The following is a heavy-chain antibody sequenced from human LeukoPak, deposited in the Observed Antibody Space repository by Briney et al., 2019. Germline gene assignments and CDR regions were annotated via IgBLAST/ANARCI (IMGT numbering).Heavy chain of an antibody. J-gene: IGHJ4*02. CDR3: ARGLGNYYDSSGYPFDY. D-gene: IGHD3-22*01. CDR1: GYSISSGYY. CDR2: IYHSGST. V-gene: IGHV4-38-2*02. Sequence: SETLSLTCTVSGYSISSGYYWGWIRQPPGKGLEWIGSIYHSGSTYYNPSLKSRVTISVDTSKNQYSLKLSSVTAADTAVYYCARGLGNYYDSSGYPFDYWGQGTLVTVSS.